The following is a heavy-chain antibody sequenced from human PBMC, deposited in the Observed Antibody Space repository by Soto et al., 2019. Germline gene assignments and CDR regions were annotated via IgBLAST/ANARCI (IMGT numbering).Heavy chain of an antibody. V-gene: IGHV1-69*02. J-gene: IGHJ4*02. CDR2: IIPILGIA. CDR3: ASRYDSSDY. D-gene: IGHD3-22*01. Sequence: QVQLVQSGAEVKKPGSSVKVSCKASGGTFSSYTISXVRXXPGQGLEWMGRIIPILGIANYAQKFKGRVTITADKSTSTAYMELSSLRSEDTAVYYCASRYDSSDYWGQGTLVTVSS. CDR1: GGTFSSYT.